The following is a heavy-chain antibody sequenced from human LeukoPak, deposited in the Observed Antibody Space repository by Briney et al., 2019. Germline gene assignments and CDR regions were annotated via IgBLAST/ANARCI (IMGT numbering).Heavy chain of an antibody. Sequence: GASVKVSCKASGYTFTGYYMHWVRQAPGQGLEWMGWINPNSGGTNYAQKFQGRVTMTRDTSISTAYMELSRLRSDDTAVYYCARFGGGDSTPWEDYYYYYMDVWGKGTTVTVSS. D-gene: IGHD3-16*01. CDR2: INPNSGGT. CDR1: GYTFTGYY. CDR3: ARFGGGDSTPWEDYYYYYMDV. J-gene: IGHJ6*03. V-gene: IGHV1-2*02.